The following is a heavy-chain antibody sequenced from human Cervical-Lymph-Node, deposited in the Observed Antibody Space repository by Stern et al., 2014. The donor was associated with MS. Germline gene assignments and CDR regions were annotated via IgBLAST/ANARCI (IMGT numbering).Heavy chain of an antibody. D-gene: IGHD6-19*01. CDR3: ARQSSTGWSAFDP. CDR1: GYSFTSYW. Sequence: EVQLVESGAEMKKPGESLKISCKASGYSFTSYWIAWVRQMPGKGLEWTGIVYPGDSDTRYNWAFQGQITISADKSTNTAYLQWNSLQASDSGIYYCARQSSTGWSAFDPWGQGTPVTVSS. J-gene: IGHJ5*02. CDR2: VYPGDSDT. V-gene: IGHV5-51*01.